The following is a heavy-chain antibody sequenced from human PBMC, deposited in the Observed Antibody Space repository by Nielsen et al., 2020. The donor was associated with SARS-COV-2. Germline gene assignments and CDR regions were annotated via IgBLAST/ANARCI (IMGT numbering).Heavy chain of an antibody. CDR1: GFSLSNARMG. D-gene: IGHD2-21*01. CDR3: ARIGGTYCGGDCYYYYYYMDV. J-gene: IGHJ6*03. Sequence: SGSTLVKPTETLTLTCTASGFSLSNARMGVSWIRQPPGKALEWLAHIFSNDEKSYSTSLKSRLTISKDTSKSQVVLTMTNMDPVDTATYYCARIGGTYCGGDCYYYYYYMDVWGKGTTVTVSS. V-gene: IGHV2-26*01. CDR2: IFSNDEK.